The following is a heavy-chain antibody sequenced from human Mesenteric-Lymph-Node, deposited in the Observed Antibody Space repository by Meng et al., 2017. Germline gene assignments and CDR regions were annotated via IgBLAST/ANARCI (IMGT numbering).Heavy chain of an antibody. V-gene: IGHV4-4*02. Sequence: GQLQESGPGLVKPSGTLSLTCGVSGVSISSNIRWTWVRQPPGKGLEWIGDIDDSGSTNYNPSLNSRISISLDKSKNHFSLKVNSVTAADTAVYYCVRGKQDAWELLAYWGQGALVTVSS. CDR1: GVSISSNIR. J-gene: IGHJ4*02. CDR3: VRGKQDAWELLAY. D-gene: IGHD1-26*01. CDR2: IDDSGST.